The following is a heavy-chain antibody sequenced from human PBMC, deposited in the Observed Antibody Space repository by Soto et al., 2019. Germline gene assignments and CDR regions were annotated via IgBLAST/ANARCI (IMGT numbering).Heavy chain of an antibody. CDR2: IYYSGST. Sequence: SETLSLTCTVSGGSVSSGSYYWSWIRQPPGKGLEWIGYIYYSGSTNYNPSLKSRVTISVDASKNQFSLKLSSVTAADTAVYYCARRGRYSSSSGMYNWFDPWGQGTLVTVSS. CDR3: ARRGRYSSSSGMYNWFDP. D-gene: IGHD6-6*01. J-gene: IGHJ5*02. V-gene: IGHV4-61*01. CDR1: GGSVSSGSYY.